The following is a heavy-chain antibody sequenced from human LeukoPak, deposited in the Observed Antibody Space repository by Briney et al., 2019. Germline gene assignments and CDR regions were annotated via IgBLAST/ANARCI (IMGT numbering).Heavy chain of an antibody. CDR2: IYYSGST. CDR3: ARQLGYSYGSDY. Sequence: PSETLSLTCTLSGGSISSGGYYWSWIRQHPGKGLEWIGYIYYSGSTNFNPSLKSRVTISVDTSKNQFSLKLSSVTAADTAMYYCARQLGYSYGSDYWGQGTLVTVSS. D-gene: IGHD5-18*01. V-gene: IGHV4-61*08. CDR1: GGSISSGGYY. J-gene: IGHJ4*02.